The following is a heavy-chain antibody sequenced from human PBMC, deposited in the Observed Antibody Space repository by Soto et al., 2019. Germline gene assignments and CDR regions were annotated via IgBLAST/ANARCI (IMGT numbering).Heavy chain of an antibody. Sequence: GGSLRLSCAASGFTLSSNSMAWVRQAPGKRLQWASGISNDGSTTFYIDSVRGRFTISRDTSTNTLYLQMDNLRVEDTAVYFCAKWSGFGDAWGQGTLVTVSS. CDR3: AKWSGFGDA. J-gene: IGHJ5*02. V-gene: IGHV3-23*01. D-gene: IGHD3-10*01. CDR1: GFTLSSNS. CDR2: ISNDGSTT.